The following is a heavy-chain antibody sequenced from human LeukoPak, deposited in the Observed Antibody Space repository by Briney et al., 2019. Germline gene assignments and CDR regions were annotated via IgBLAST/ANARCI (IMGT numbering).Heavy chain of an antibody. V-gene: IGHV1-18*01. Sequence: ASVNVSCTASGYIFTSSGLSWVRQAPGQGLEWMGWISPYSGDTNYAQNLQGRVTVTTDTSTSTAYMELRSLRADDTAVYYCARPTETSAGYYFDYWGQGTLVTVSS. CDR1: GYIFTSSG. J-gene: IGHJ4*02. CDR3: ARPTETSAGYYFDY. CDR2: ISPYSGDT. D-gene: IGHD6-13*01.